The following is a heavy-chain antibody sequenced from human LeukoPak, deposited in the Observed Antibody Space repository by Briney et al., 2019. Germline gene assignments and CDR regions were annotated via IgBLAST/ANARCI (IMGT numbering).Heavy chain of an antibody. V-gene: IGHV6-1*01. J-gene: IGHJ3*01. Sequence: SQTLSLTCAISGDSVSGNSTAYNWIRQSPSRGLEWLGRTYYRSKWYNDYAVSVKSRIIINPDTSKNQLSLQLKSVTPEDTAVYYCARGGQGDGYSANEAFDFWGQGTMVTVSS. CDR3: ARGGQGDGYSANEAFDF. D-gene: IGHD5-24*01. CDR2: TYYRSKWYN. CDR1: GDSVSGNSTA.